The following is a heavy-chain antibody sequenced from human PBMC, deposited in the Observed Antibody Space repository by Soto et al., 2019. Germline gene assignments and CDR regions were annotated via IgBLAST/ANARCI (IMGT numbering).Heavy chain of an antibody. CDR2: IIPIFGTA. Sequence: QVQLVQSGAEVKKPGSSVKVSCKASGVTFSSYAISWVRQAPGQGLEWMGGIIPIFGTANYAQKFQGRVTITADESTSTGYMELSSLRSEDTAVYYCATAVVGDQLLDYYYYGMDVWGQGTTVTVSS. J-gene: IGHJ6*02. CDR3: ATAVVGDQLLDYYYYGMDV. CDR1: GVTFSSYA. D-gene: IGHD2-2*01. V-gene: IGHV1-69*01.